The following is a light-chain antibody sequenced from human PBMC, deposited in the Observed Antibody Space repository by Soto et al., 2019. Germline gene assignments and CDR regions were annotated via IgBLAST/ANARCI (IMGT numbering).Light chain of an antibody. CDR2: MGS. CDR3: MQALHTLNT. J-gene: IGKJ2*01. CDR1: QSLLDSNGYNY. Sequence: DIVMTQSPLSLAVNPGEPASISCRSSQSLLDSNGYNYLDWYLQKPGQSQQLLIYMGSYRASGVPDRFSGSGSGTDFTLKISRVEAEDVGVYYFMQALHTLNTFGHGTKLEIK. V-gene: IGKV2-28*01.